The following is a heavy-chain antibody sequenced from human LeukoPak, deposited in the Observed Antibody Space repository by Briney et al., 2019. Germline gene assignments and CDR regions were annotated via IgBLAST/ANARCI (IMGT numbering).Heavy chain of an antibody. Sequence: GSLRLSCTATEFTVTTNYLSWVRQAPGKGLKWVSITYSGGNSNSADSVKGRFTITRDDSKNTLYLQMNSLRPEDTAIYYCAGGYGGRYWAFDIWGQGTMVTVFS. D-gene: IGHD1-26*01. V-gene: IGHV3-66*01. CDR3: AGGYGGRYWAFDI. CDR2: TYSGGNS. J-gene: IGHJ3*02. CDR1: EFTVTTNY.